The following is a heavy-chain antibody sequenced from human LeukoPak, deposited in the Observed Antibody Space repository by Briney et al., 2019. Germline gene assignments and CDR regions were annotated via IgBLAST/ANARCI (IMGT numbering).Heavy chain of an antibody. D-gene: IGHD2-2*01. CDR2: IRYDGSNK. V-gene: IGHV3-30*02. CDR3: ARRPAPGYYMDV. J-gene: IGHJ6*03. Sequence: GGSLRLSCAASGFTFNNYGMHWVRQAPGKGLEWVAFIRYDGSNKYYADSVKGRFTISRDNSKNTLYLQMNSLRAGDTAVYYCARRPAPGYYMDVWGKGTTATISS. CDR1: GFTFNNYG.